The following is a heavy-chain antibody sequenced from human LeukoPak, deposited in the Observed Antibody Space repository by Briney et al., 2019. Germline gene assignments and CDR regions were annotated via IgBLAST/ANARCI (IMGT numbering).Heavy chain of an antibody. CDR3: AKEGRGGFDI. Sequence: GGSLRLSCAASGFTFSDYYMSWIRQAPGKGLEWVSYISSSGSTIYYADSVKGRFTISRDNSRNTLYVQMNSLRAEDTAVYYCAKEGRGGFDIWGQGTMVTVSS. CDR2: ISSSGSTI. CDR1: GFTFSDYY. J-gene: IGHJ3*02. V-gene: IGHV3-11*04. D-gene: IGHD3-16*01.